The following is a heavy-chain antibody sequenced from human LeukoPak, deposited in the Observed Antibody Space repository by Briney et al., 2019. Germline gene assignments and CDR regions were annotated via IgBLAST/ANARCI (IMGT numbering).Heavy chain of an antibody. CDR3: GIAAAGTPIIY. J-gene: IGHJ4*02. D-gene: IGHD6-13*01. CDR2: ISAYNGNT. CDR1: GYTFTSYG. Sequence: ASVKVSCKASGYTFTSYGISWVRQAPGQGLEWMGWISAYNGNTNYAQKLQGRVTMATDTSTSTAYVELRSLRSDDTAVYYCGIAAAGTPIIYWGQGTLVTVSS. V-gene: IGHV1-18*01.